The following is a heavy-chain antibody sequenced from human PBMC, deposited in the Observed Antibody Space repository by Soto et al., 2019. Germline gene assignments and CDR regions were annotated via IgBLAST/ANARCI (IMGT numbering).Heavy chain of an antibody. CDR1: GDSVSSNSAA. CDR2: TYYRSKWYN. V-gene: IGHV6-1*01. Sequence: SHTLSLTCDISGDSVSSNSAAWNCIRQSPSRGLEWLGRTYYRSKWYNDYAVSVKSRITINPDTSKNQCSLQLNSVTPEDTAVYYCARDKIAWRLGYCTNGVCYTNVNYYYGMDVWGQGTTVTVSS. J-gene: IGHJ6*02. CDR3: ARDKIAWRLGYCTNGVCYTNVNYYYGMDV. D-gene: IGHD2-8*01.